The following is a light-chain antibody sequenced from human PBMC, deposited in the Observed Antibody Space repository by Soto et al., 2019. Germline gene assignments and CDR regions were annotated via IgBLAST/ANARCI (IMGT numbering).Light chain of an antibody. Sequence: DIQMTQSPSSLSASVGDRVTITCQASQDISNYLNWYQQKPGKAPKLLIYDASNLETGVPSRFSGSGSGTDFTFTISRLEPEDFAVYYCQQYCSSPGLFTFGPGTKVDFK. CDR3: QQYCSSPGLFT. CDR1: QDISNY. CDR2: DAS. J-gene: IGKJ3*01. V-gene: IGKV1-33*01.